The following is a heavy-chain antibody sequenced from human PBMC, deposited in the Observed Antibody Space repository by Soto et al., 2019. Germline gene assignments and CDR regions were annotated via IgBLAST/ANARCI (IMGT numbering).Heavy chain of an antibody. Sequence: SVKVSCKTSGFTFSTSAVHWVRQARGHRLQWIGWIDVGSGNANYAQMLQERVTISRDMSTSTAYMELSSLRPEDTAVYYCATSDRTSGYRYYYYYYGMDVWGQGTTVTVSS. CDR2: IDVGSGNA. D-gene: IGHD3-22*01. CDR1: GFTFSTSA. CDR3: ATSDRTSGYRYYYYYYGMDV. V-gene: IGHV1-58*01. J-gene: IGHJ6*02.